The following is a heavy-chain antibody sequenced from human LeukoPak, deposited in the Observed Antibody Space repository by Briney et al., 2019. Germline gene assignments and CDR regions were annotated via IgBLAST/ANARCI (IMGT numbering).Heavy chain of an antibody. D-gene: IGHD3-3*01. V-gene: IGHV1-18*01. CDR1: GYTFTKYG. J-gene: IGHJ5*02. Sequence: ASVKVSCKASGYTFTKYGISWVRQAPGQGLEWMGWISGYNGNTDYVQKLQGRVTLTTDTSTSTAYMELRSLRSDDSAVYYCARDTRITVFGVGYNWFDPWGQGTLVTVSS. CDR3: ARDTRITVFGVGYNWFDP. CDR2: ISGYNGNT.